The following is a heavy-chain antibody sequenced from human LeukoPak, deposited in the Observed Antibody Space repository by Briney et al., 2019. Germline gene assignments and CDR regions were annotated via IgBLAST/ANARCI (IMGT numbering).Heavy chain of an antibody. V-gene: IGHV4-59*01. D-gene: IGHD3-22*01. CDR3: ARASISDYYGSSGYWANDY. CDR1: GGSISSYY. CDR2: IYYSGST. Sequence: SETLSLTCTVSGGSISSYYWSWIRQPPGKGLEWIGYIYYSGSTNYNPSLKSRVTISVDTSKNQFSLKLSSVTAADTAVYYCARASISDYYGSSGYWANDYWGQGTLVTVSS. J-gene: IGHJ4*02.